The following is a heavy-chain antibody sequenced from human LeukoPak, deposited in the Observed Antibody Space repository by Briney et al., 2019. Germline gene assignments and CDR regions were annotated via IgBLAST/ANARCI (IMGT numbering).Heavy chain of an antibody. CDR2: NRSDGSST. J-gene: IGHJ4*02. CDR3: ARASGSGSHYPFDY. CDR1: GFTFSSYW. D-gene: IGHD3-10*01. Sequence: GGSLRLSCAASGFTFSSYWMHWVRQAPGKGLVWVSHNRSDGSSTNYADSVKGRFTISRDNAKSTLYLQMNSLRAGDTAVYYCARASGSGSHYPFDYWGQGTLVTVSS. V-gene: IGHV3-74*01.